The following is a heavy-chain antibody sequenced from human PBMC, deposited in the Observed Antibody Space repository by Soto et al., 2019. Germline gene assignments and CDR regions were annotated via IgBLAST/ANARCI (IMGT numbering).Heavy chain of an antibody. J-gene: IGHJ4*02. V-gene: IGHV3-21*01. CDR1: GFTFSSYT. CDR2: ISSSSSYI. Sequence: EVQLVESGGGLVKPGGSLRLSCAASGFTFSSYTMNWVRQAPGKGLEWVSSISSSSSYIYYADSVKGRFTISRDNATNSLYLQMNSLRAEDTAVYHCARDYTVGATDYWGQGTQVTVSS. D-gene: IGHD1-26*01. CDR3: ARDYTVGATDY.